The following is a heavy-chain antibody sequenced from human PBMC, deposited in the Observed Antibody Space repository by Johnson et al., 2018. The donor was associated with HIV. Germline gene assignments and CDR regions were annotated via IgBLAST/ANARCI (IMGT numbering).Heavy chain of an antibody. V-gene: IGHV3-30*04. CDR1: GFTVSTNS. CDR3: ARLPSGYSRDDLDI. CDR2: TSYDGGSK. J-gene: IGHJ3*02. D-gene: IGHD5-18*01. Sequence: QVQLVESGGGVVQPGGSLRLSCAASGFTVSTNSMSWVRQAPGKGLEWVAVTSYDGGSKYYADSVKGRFTVSRDNSKNTLYLKINSLRPEDTAVYYCARLPSGYSRDDLDIWGQGTMVTVSS.